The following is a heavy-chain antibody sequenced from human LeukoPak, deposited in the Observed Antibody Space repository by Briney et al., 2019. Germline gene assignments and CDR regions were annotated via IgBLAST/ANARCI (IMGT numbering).Heavy chain of an antibody. CDR1: GFTVSSIY. Sequence: GGSLRLSCAASGFTVSSIYTNWVRQVPGKGLEWLSLLYADGRTFYADSVKARFTISRDNSNNTLYLQMNSLRAEDTAVYYCARGARSGLYYFDSWGQGTLVTVSS. D-gene: IGHD3-10*01. J-gene: IGHJ4*02. V-gene: IGHV3-66*01. CDR2: LYADGRT. CDR3: ARGARSGLYYFDS.